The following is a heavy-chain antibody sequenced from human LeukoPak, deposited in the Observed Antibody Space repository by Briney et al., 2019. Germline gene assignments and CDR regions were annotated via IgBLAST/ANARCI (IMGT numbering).Heavy chain of an antibody. CDR1: GFTFSSYW. CDR3: ARAYNWNDGGY. D-gene: IGHD1-1*01. Sequence: GGSLRLSCAASGFTFSSYWMHWVRQAPGKGLVWVSRINTDGSSTSYADSVKGRFTISRDNAKNTLYLQMNSLRAEDTAVYYCARAYNWNDGGYWGQGTLVTVSP. V-gene: IGHV3-74*01. J-gene: IGHJ4*02. CDR2: INTDGSST.